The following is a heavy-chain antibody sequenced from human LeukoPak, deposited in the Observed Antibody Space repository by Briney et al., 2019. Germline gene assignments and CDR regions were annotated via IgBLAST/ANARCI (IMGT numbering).Heavy chain of an antibody. Sequence: ASVKVSCKASGYTFTGYYMHWVRQAPGQGLEWMGWINPNIGVTNYAQKFQGRVTMTRDTSISTAYMERSRLRSDDTAVHYCAREPAGVGYCSSTSCPGIDYWGQGTLVTVSS. V-gene: IGHV1-2*02. CDR3: AREPAGVGYCSSTSCPGIDY. D-gene: IGHD2-2*01. J-gene: IGHJ4*02. CDR1: GYTFTGYY. CDR2: INPNIGVT.